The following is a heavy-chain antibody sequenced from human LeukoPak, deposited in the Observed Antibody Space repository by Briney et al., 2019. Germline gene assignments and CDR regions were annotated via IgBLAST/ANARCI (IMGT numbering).Heavy chain of an antibody. V-gene: IGHV3-30*04. CDR3: AREEARGDWFDP. CDR2: ISYDGSNK. D-gene: IGHD1-26*01. J-gene: IGHJ5*02. Sequence: GGSLRLSCAASGFTFSSYAMHWVRQAPGKGPEWVAVISYDGSNKYYADSVKGRFTISRDNSKNTLYLQMNSLRAEDTAVYYCAREEARGDWFDPWGQGTLVTVSS. CDR1: GFTFSSYA.